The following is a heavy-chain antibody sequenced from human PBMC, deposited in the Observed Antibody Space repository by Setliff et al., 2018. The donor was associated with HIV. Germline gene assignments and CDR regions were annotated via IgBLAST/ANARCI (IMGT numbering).Heavy chain of an antibody. Sequence: SETLSLTCAVSGASFSTYYWSWIRQPPGKGLEWIGYIYSSGSTDYNPSLKSRVTISIDTSKNQFSLKLDSVTAADTAVYYCARAGRYSTFWGFDYWGQGVLVTVSS. D-gene: IGHD4-4*01. V-gene: IGHV4-59*01. J-gene: IGHJ4*02. CDR1: GASFSTYY. CDR3: ARAGRYSTFWGFDY. CDR2: IYSSGST.